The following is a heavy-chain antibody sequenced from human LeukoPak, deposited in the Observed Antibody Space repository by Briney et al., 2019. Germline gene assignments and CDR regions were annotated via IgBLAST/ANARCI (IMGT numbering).Heavy chain of an antibody. CDR3: ARDRDYGSGSFDY. CDR2: IYYSGST. J-gene: IGHJ4*02. Sequence: SETLSLTCTVSGGSISSYYWSWIRQPPGKGLEWIGYIYYSGSTNYNPSLKSRVTISVDTSKNQFSLRLSSVTAADTAVYYCARDRDYGSGSFDYWGQGTLVTVSS. CDR1: GGSISSYY. D-gene: IGHD3-10*01. V-gene: IGHV4-59*01.